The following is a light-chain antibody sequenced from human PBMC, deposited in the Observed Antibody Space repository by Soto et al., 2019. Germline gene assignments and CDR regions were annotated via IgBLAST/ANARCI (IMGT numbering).Light chain of an antibody. Sequence: QSVLTQPPSVSGAQGQRVTISCTGSSSNIGAGYDVHWYQQLPGTAPKLLIYGNSNRPSGVPDRFSGSKSGTSASLAITGLQAEDEADYYCQSYDSSLSVLYVFGTGTKVTVL. CDR3: QSYDSSLSVLYV. V-gene: IGLV1-40*01. CDR1: SSNIGAGYD. J-gene: IGLJ1*01. CDR2: GNS.